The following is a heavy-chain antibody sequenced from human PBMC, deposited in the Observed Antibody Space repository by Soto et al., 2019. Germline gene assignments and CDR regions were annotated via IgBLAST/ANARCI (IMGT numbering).Heavy chain of an antibody. CDR1: GFSLSTSGVG. Sequence: QITLKESGPTLVKPTQTLTLTCTFSGFSLSTSGVGVGWIRQPPGKALEWLALIYWDDDKRYSPSVKSRLTITRDTTKNHVVLKMTNMDPVDTATYYCANIPPPHYDTAAFFDYWGQGTLVTVSS. V-gene: IGHV2-5*02. CDR2: IYWDDDK. J-gene: IGHJ4*02. CDR3: ANIPPPHYDTAAFFDY. D-gene: IGHD3-22*01.